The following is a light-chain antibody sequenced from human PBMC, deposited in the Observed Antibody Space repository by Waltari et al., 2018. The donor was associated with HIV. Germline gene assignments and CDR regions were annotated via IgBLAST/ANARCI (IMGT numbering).Light chain of an antibody. CDR1: SSDICDYNY. J-gene: IGLJ3*02. Sequence: QSALTQPRPVSGSPGQSVTLPCTGTSSDICDYNYVSWYQQHPGKAPKPMIYDVTKRPSGVPDRFSGSKSGNTASLTISGLQAEDEAAYYCCSFAGSYTLVFGGGTKLTVL. V-gene: IGLV2-11*01. CDR2: DVT. CDR3: CSFAGSYTLV.